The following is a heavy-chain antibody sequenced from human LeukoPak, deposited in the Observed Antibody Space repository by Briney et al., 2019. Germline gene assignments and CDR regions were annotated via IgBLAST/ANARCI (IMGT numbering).Heavy chain of an antibody. CDR3: ARGEAITIFGVVTYYYYYGMDV. J-gene: IGHJ6*02. V-gene: IGHV1-69*13. Sequence: GASVKVSCKASRYTFTSYDISWVRQAPGQGLEWMGGIIPIFGTANYAQKFQGRVTITADESTSTAYMELSSLRSEDTAVYYCARGEAITIFGVVTYYYYYGMDVWGQGTTVTVSS. CDR1: RYTFTSYD. D-gene: IGHD3-3*01. CDR2: IIPIFGTA.